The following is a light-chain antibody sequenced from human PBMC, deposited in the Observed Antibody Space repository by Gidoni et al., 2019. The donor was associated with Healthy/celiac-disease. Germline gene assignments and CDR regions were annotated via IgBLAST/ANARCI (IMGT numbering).Light chain of an antibody. CDR2: EGS. CDR1: SSDVGSYNL. V-gene: IGLV2-23*01. Sequence: QSALTRPASVSGSPGQSITISCTGTSSDVGSYNLVSWYQQHPGKAPKLMIYEGSKRPSGVSNRFSGSKSGNTASLTISGLQAEDEADYYCCSMGVFGGGTKLTVL. J-gene: IGLJ2*01. CDR3: CSMGV.